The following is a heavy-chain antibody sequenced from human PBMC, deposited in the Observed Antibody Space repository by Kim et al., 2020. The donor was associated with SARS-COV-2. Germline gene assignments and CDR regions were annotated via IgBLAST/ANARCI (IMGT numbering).Heavy chain of an antibody. CDR2: T. D-gene: IGHD5-18*01. CDR3: ARGGTARAFDY. J-gene: IGHJ4*02. V-gene: IGHV1-46*01. Sequence: TSYAQKVQGRVTMTRDTSTSTVDMGLRSLRAEDTAVYYCARGGTARAFDYWGQGTLVTVSS.